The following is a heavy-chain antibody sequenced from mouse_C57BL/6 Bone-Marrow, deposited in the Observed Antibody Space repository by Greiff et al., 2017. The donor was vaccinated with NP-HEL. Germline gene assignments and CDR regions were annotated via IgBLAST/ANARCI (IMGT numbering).Heavy chain of an antibody. CDR1: GYTFTSYW. CDR2: IDPYDSYT. J-gene: IGHJ4*01. D-gene: IGHD2-4*01. CDR3: ARYYDYDGGDAMDY. Sequence: VQLQQPGAELVRPGTSVKLSCKASGYTFTSYWMHWVKQRPGQGLEWIGVIDPYDSYTNYNQKFKGKATLTVDTSSSTAYMQLSSLTSEDSAVYYCARYYDYDGGDAMDYWGQGTSVTVSS. V-gene: IGHV1-59*01.